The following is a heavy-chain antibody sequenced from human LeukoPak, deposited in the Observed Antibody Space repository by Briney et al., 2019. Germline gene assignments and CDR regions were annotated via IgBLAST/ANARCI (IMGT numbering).Heavy chain of an antibody. CDR3: ARGGEGDLNFDY. CDR1: GFTFNTYT. V-gene: IGHV3-48*01. J-gene: IGHJ4*01. Sequence: GGSLRLSCGASGFTFNTYTMNWVRQAPGKGLEWVSHISSGSGIIYYGDSVKGRFTISRDNVKESLYLQMTSLRVEDTAIYYCARGGEGDLNFDYWAHGTLVTVSS. D-gene: IGHD3-16*01. CDR2: ISSGSGII.